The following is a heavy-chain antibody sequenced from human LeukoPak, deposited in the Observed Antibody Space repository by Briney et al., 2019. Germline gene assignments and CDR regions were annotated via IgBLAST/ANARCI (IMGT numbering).Heavy chain of an antibody. J-gene: IGHJ4*02. CDR2: IYYSGTT. Sequence: SEALSLTCTVSGGSISSSSYYWGWIRQPPGEGLEWIGTIYYSGTTYYNPSLGSRVTISLDTSKNQFSLKLTSVTAADTAVYYCARRSTKENGFDFWGQGTLVTVSS. V-gene: IGHV4-39*01. CDR1: GGSISSSSYY. CDR3: ARRSTKENGFDF. D-gene: IGHD1-1*01.